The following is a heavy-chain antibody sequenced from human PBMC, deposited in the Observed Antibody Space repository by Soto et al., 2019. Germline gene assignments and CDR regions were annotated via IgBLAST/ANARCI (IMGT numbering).Heavy chain of an antibody. D-gene: IGHD2-2*01. V-gene: IGHV1-69*08. CDR1: GGTFSSYT. J-gene: IGHJ4*01. Sequence: QVQLVQSGAEVKKPGSSVKVSCKASGGTFSSYTISWVRQAPGQGLEWMGRIIPILGIANYAQKFQGRVTITADKSKSTADSELGSLRSEDTAVYYCERDPESSTSCYDYFDYWGHGALVTVST. CDR2: IIPILGIA. CDR3: ERDPESSTSCYDYFDY.